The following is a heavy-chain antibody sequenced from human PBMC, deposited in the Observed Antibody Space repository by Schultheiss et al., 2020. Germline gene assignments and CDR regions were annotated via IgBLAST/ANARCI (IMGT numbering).Heavy chain of an antibody. CDR2: ISSSSSYI. Sequence: GGSLRLSCAASGFTFSSYSMNWVRQAPGKGLEWVSSISSSSSYIYYADSVKGRFTISRDNAKNSLYLQMNSLRAEDTAVYYCARDSRSVAVPFDYWGQGTLVTVSS. CDR3: ARDSRSVAVPFDY. CDR1: GFTFSSYS. D-gene: IGHD2-15*01. J-gene: IGHJ4*02. V-gene: IGHV3-21*01.